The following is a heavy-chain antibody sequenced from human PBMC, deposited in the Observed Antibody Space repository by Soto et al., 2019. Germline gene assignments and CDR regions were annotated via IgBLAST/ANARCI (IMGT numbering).Heavy chain of an antibody. J-gene: IGHJ3*02. CDR2: IYSGGST. D-gene: IGHD3-3*01. CDR1: GFTVSSNY. Sequence: EVQLVESGGGLVQPGGSLRLSCAASGFTVSSNYMSWVRQAPGKGLEWVSVIYSGGSTYYADSVKGRFTISRHNSKNTLYLQMNSLRAEDTAVYYCARLRLEWLLSGAFDIWGQGTMVTVSS. V-gene: IGHV3-53*04. CDR3: ARLRLEWLLSGAFDI.